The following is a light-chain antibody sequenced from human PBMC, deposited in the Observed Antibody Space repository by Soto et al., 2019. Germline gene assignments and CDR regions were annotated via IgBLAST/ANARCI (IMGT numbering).Light chain of an antibody. CDR2: AAS. Sequence: VIWMTQSPSLLSASIGDRVTISGLLSQGISTYLAWYQQKPGKAPELLIYAASTLHSGVPSRFSGSGSGTDFTLTINYLQSEDFATYYCQHYYNFPWTFGQGTKVDIK. V-gene: IGKV1D-8*01. CDR3: QHYYNFPWT. CDR1: QGISTY. J-gene: IGKJ1*01.